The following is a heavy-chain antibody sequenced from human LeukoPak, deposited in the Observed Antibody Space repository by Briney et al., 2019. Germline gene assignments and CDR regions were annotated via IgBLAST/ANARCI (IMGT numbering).Heavy chain of an antibody. V-gene: IGHV4-39*01. J-gene: IGHJ6*03. Sequence: SQTLSLTCTVSGGSISSSSYYSGWIRQPRGKGLEWIGSIYYSGSSYYNPSLKSRVSISVDTSTNKFSLKLSSVTAADTAVYYCASEPYSNYDYYYYMDVWGKGTTVTVSS. CDR3: ASEPYSNYDYYYYMDV. CDR1: GGSISSSSYY. CDR2: IYYSGSS. D-gene: IGHD4-11*01.